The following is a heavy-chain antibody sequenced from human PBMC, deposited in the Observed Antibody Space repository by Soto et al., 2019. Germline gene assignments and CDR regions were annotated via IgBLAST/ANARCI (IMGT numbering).Heavy chain of an antibody. Sequence: GASVKVSCKASGYTFTGYYVHWVRQAPGQGLEWMGLINLSGGSTTYAQKFQGRVTMTRDTSTTTVYMELTSLRSEDTAVYYCARGGRFDAFDIWGQGTMVTVSS. D-gene: IGHD3-10*01. CDR1: GYTFTGYY. J-gene: IGHJ3*02. CDR3: ARGGRFDAFDI. CDR2: INLSGGST. V-gene: IGHV1-46*01.